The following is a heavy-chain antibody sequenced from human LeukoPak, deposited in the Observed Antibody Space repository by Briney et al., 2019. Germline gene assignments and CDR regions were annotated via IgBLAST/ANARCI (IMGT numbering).Heavy chain of an antibody. CDR2: ISNTGNYI. CDR3: ARVSTGPV. V-gene: IGHV3-21*01. Sequence: GGSLRLSCVGSGFIFSNFNMNWVRQAPGKGLEWVSSISNTGNYIHYADSVKGRFTISRDNAQKSLYLQMNSLRVEDSAVYYCARVSTGPVWGQGTLVTVSS. J-gene: IGHJ4*02. CDR1: GFIFSNFN. D-gene: IGHD1-1*01.